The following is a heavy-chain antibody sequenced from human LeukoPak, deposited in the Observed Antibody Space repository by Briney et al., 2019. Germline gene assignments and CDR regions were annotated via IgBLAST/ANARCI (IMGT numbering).Heavy chain of an antibody. D-gene: IGHD5-24*01. CDR2: ISSNAGST. V-gene: IGHV3-64*01. CDR3: ARELGMAAIFDY. Sequence: PGGSLTLSCAAWGLTFSIYAVLWAREAPGKVVEYGSAISSNAGSTYYANSVKGRFTISRDHSKNTLYPQMGSLRAEDMAVYYCARELGMAAIFDYWGQGTLVTVSS. CDR1: GLTFSIYA. J-gene: IGHJ4*02.